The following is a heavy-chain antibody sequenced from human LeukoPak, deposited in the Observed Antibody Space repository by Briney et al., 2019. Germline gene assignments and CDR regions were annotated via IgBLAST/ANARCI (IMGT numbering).Heavy chain of an antibody. CDR2: ISYDGSNK. V-gene: IGHV3-30*18. CDR1: GFTFSNYG. D-gene: IGHD2-2*01. CDR3: AKKLVPAAPLGFYYGMDV. J-gene: IGHJ6*04. Sequence: GGSLRLSCAAYGFTFSNYGMHWVRQAPGKGLEWVAVISYDGSNKYYADSVRGGFTISRDNSKSTVYLQMNTLRAEDAAVYYCAKKLVPAAPLGFYYGMDVGGKGTTVTVS.